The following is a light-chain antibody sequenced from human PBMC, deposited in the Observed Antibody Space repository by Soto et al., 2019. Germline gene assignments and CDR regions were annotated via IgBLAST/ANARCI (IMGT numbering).Light chain of an antibody. Sequence: DIQMTQSTSSLSSSLGYRVSITCRASQSISSYLNWYQQKPGKAPKLLIYAASSLQSGVTSRFSGSGSGTDFTLTISSLQPEDFATYYCQQSYSTPQTVGQGTQVDIK. CDR3: QQSYSTPQT. CDR2: AAS. CDR1: QSISSY. J-gene: IGKJ1*01. V-gene: IGKV1-39*01.